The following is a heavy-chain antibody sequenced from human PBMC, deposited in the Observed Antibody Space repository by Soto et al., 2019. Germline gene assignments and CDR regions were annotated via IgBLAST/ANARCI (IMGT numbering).Heavy chain of an antibody. V-gene: IGHV1-69*01. CDR3: AREDDTTGHYSWFDP. CDR1: GVTFDSFT. CDR2: FVPMFGSA. Sequence: QVQLEQSGPELKKPGSSVKVSCKPSGVTFDSFTFSWVRQAPGQGLEWMGGFVPMFGSASVAQRFQGRVRITADASPGTGYMELSDLRSDDSAIYYCAREDDTTGHYSWFDPWGPGTLVTVSS. D-gene: IGHD3-9*01. J-gene: IGHJ5*02.